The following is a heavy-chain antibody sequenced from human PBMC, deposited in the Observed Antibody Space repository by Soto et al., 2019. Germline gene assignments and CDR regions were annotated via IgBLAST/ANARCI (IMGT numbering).Heavy chain of an antibody. CDR1: GYSISSSNW. J-gene: IGHJ4*02. CDR3: ARGDYSGSYYFDY. Sequence: PSETLSLTCAVSGYSISSSNWWGWIRQPPGKGLEWIGYIYYSGTTYYNPSLKSRVTMTTDTSTSTAYMELRSLRSDDTAVYYCARGDYSGSYYFDYWGQGTLVTVSS. V-gene: IGHV4-28*03. CDR2: IYYSGTT. D-gene: IGHD1-26*01.